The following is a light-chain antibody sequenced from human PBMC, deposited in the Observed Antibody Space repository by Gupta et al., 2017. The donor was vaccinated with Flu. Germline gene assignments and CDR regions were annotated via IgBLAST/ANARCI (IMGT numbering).Light chain of an antibody. CDR3: QRYNSAPPA. CDR2: AAS. J-gene: IGKJ4*01. Sequence: GDRVTLTCRASQDISSYLAWYQQKPGKAPKLLIYAASSLQSGVPSRFSGSGSGTAFTLTIISLQPDDVATYYCQRYNSAPPAFGDGTKVELK. CDR1: QDISSY. V-gene: IGKV1-27*01.